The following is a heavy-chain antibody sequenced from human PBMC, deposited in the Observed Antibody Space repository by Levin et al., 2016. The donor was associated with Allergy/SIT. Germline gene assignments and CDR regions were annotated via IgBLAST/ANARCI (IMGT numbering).Heavy chain of an antibody. D-gene: IGHD3-10*01. J-gene: IGHJ4*02. CDR2: INHSGST. V-gene: IGHV4-34*01. Sequence: VRQMPGKGLEWIGEINHSGSTNYNPSLKSRVTISVDTSKNQFSLKLSSVTAADTAVYYCARRGGSGSYSYWGQGTLVTVSS. CDR3: ARRGGSGSYSY.